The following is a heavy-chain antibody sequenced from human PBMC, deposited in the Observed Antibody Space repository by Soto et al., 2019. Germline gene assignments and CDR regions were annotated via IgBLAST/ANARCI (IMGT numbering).Heavy chain of an antibody. J-gene: IGHJ6*02. Sequence: GGALRLSCAASGFAVSTYDMHWVRQATVKGLEWVSAIGIAGDTYYAGSVKGRFTISRENAKNSLYLQMHSLRAGDTAVYYCAREHSSSSGPGFYGLDVWGPGTTVTVSS. CDR1: GFAVSTYD. D-gene: IGHD6-6*01. CDR3: AREHSSSSGPGFYGLDV. V-gene: IGHV3-13*01. CDR2: IGIAGDT.